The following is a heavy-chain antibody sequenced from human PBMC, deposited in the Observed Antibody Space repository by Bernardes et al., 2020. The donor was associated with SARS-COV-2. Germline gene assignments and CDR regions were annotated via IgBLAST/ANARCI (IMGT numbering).Heavy chain of an antibody. CDR1: GFTFSSYW. V-gene: IGHV3-7*03. Sequence: VGSLCLSCAASGFTFSSYWMSWVRQAPGQGLEWVANIKQDGSEKYYVDSVKGRFTISRDNAKNSLYLQMNSLRAEDTAVYYCARDWDYYDSSGYDYWGQGTLVTVSS. D-gene: IGHD3-22*01. CDR2: IKQDGSEK. J-gene: IGHJ4*02. CDR3: ARDWDYYDSSGYDY.